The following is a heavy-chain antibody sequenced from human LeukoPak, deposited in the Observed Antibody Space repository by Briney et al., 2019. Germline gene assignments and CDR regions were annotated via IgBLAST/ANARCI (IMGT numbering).Heavy chain of an antibody. Sequence: QAGGSLRLSCAASGFTFSSYGMHWVRQAPGKGLEWVAFIRYDGSNKYYADSVKGRFTISRDNSKNTLYLQMNSLRAEDTAVYYCARSGGGSYLPGWDYFDYWGQGTLVTVSS. CDR1: GFTFSSYG. D-gene: IGHD1-26*01. CDR3: ARSGGGSYLPGWDYFDY. CDR2: IRYDGSNK. V-gene: IGHV3-30*02. J-gene: IGHJ4*02.